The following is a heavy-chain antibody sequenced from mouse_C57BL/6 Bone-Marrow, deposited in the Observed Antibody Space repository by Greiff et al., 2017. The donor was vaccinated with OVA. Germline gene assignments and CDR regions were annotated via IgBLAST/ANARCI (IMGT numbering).Heavy chain of an antibody. CDR1: GYSITSGYY. Sequence: EVKVEESGPGLVKPSQSLSLTCSVTGYSITSGYYWNWIRQFPGNKLEWMGYISYDGSNNYNPSLKNRISITRDTSKNQFFLKLNSVTTEDTATYYCAGRNYYGSSYPWYFDVWGTGTTVTVSS. V-gene: IGHV3-6*01. D-gene: IGHD1-1*01. CDR2: ISYDGSN. J-gene: IGHJ1*03. CDR3: AGRNYYGSSYPWYFDV.